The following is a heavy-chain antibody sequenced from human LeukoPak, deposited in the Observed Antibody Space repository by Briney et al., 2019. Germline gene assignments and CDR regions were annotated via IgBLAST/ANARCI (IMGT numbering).Heavy chain of an antibody. CDR3: TRQQTYYYDSSGFDY. J-gene: IGHJ4*02. Sequence: GGSLRLSCAASGFTFSGSAVHWIRQASGKGLEWVGRIRSKANSYATAYAASVKGRFTISRDDSKNTAYLQMNSLKTEDTAVYYCTRQQTYYYDSSGFDYWGQGTLVTVSS. V-gene: IGHV3-73*01. CDR2: IRSKANSYAT. CDR1: GFTFSGSA. D-gene: IGHD3-22*01.